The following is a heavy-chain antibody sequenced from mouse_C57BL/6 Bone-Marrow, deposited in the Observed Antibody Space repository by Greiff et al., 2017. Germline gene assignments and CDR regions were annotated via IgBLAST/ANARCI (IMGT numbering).Heavy chain of an antibody. CDR1: GFTFSSYG. CDR3: ARPLIYYDYDEGYYFDY. D-gene: IGHD2-4*01. J-gene: IGHJ2*01. CDR2: ISSGGSYT. V-gene: IGHV5-6*01. Sequence: EVQGVESGGDLVKPGGSLKLSCAASGFTFSSYGMSWVRQTPDKRLEWVATISSGGSYTYYPDSVKGRFTISRDNAKNTLYLQMSSLKSEDTAMYYCARPLIYYDYDEGYYFDYWGQGTTLTVSS.